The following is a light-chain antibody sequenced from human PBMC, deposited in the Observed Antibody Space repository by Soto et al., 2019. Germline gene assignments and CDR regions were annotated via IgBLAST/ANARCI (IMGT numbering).Light chain of an antibody. V-gene: IGLV2-11*01. CDR2: DVS. CDR1: SSDIGGYNY. Sequence: QSALTPPRSVSGSPGQSVTISCTGTSSDIGGYNYVSWYQQHPGKAPKLMIYDVSKRPSGVPDRFSGSKSGNTASLTISGLQAEDEADYYCCSYAGTYTWVFGGGTKLTVL. CDR3: CSYAGTYTWV. J-gene: IGLJ3*02.